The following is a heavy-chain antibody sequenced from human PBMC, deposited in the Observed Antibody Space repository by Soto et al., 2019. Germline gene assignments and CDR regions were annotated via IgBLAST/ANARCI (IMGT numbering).Heavy chain of an antibody. CDR2: IYYSGST. Sequence: LSHTRSVADDSISSYWWSWIRQHPGKGLEWIGYIYYSGSTNYNPSLKSRVTISVDTSKNQFSLKLSSVTAADTAVYYCARYDILTGYYEEGYWGQGTLVTVS. D-gene: IGHD3-9*01. J-gene: IGHJ4*02. CDR3: ARYDILTGYYEEGY. CDR1: DDSISSYW. V-gene: IGHV4-59*01.